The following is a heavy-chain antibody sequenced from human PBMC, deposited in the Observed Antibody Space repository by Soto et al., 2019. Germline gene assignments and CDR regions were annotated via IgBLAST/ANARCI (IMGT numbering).Heavy chain of an antibody. Sequence: GASVKASCNASCYTFTSYGLSWVRQSPGQGLEWMGWISAYNGNTNYAQKLQGRVTMTTDTSTSTAYMELRSLRSDDTAVYYCARTAAAGPNWFDPWGQGTLVTVSS. V-gene: IGHV1-18*01. CDR2: ISAYNGNT. CDR1: CYTFTSYG. CDR3: ARTAAAGPNWFDP. J-gene: IGHJ5*02. D-gene: IGHD6-13*01.